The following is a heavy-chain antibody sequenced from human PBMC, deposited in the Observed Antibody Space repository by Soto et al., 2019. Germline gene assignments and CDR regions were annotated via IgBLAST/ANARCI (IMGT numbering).Heavy chain of an antibody. J-gene: IGHJ4*02. V-gene: IGHV4-39*02. CDR3: AKGSTFGGINNPYFFDF. D-gene: IGHD3-16*01. CDR1: GGSISSGTYY. CDR2: LYYTGRT. Sequence: SETLSLTCTVSGGSISSGTYYWGWSRQPPGKGLEWIGSLYYTGRTYYSPSLKSRVTISVDTSKNHFSLNLTSVTAADTAIYYCAKGSTFGGINNPYFFDFWGQGALVTVSS.